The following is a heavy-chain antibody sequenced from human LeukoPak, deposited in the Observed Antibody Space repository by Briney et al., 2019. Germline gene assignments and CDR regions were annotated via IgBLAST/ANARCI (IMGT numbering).Heavy chain of an antibody. CDR3: ARGEEMASMPFDI. CDR2: ISYDGSNK. Sequence: PGGSLRLSCAASGFTFSSYAMHWVRQAPGKGLEWVAVISYDGSNKYYADSVKGRFTISRDNSKNTLYLQMTSLRAEDTAVYYCARGEEMASMPFDIWGQGTMVTVSS. D-gene: IGHD5-24*01. J-gene: IGHJ3*02. CDR1: GFTFSSYA. V-gene: IGHV3-30-3*01.